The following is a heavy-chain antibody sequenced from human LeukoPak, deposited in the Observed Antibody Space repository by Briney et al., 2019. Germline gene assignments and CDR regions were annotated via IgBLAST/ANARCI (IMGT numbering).Heavy chain of an antibody. J-gene: IGHJ4*02. CDR1: GGTFSSYA. CDR3: ASANSYYELIIDY. V-gene: IGHV1-69*04. D-gene: IGHD3-22*01. CDR2: IIPILGIA. Sequence: GASVKASCKASGGTFSSYAISWARQAPGQGLEWMGRIIPILGIANYAQKFQGRVTITADKSTSTAYMELSSLRSEDTAVYYCASANSYYELIIDYWGQGTLVTVSS.